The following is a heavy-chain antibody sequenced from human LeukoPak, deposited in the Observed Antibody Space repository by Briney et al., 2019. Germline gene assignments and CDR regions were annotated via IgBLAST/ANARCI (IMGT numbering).Heavy chain of an antibody. CDR3: AKPQSLSGYSYGYGSLAPDY. V-gene: IGHV3-23*01. CDR1: GFTFSSYA. D-gene: IGHD5-18*01. Sequence: GGSLRLSCAASGFTFSSYAMSWVRQAPGNGLEWVSAISGSGGSTYYADSVKGRFTISRDNSKNTLYLQMNSLRAEDTAVYYCAKPQSLSGYSYGYGSLAPDYWGQGTLVTVSS. CDR2: ISGSGGST. J-gene: IGHJ4*02.